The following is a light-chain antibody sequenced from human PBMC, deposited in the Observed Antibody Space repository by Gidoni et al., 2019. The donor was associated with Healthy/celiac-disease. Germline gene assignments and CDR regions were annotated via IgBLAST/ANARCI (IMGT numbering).Light chain of an antibody. CDR2: KAS. V-gene: IGKV1-5*03. J-gene: IGKJ1*01. CDR3: QQYNSYPWT. Sequence: DIQMTQSPSTLSASVGDRSTITCRARQCISSWLAWNQQKAGKAPKVLISKASTLESGVPSRFSGSGSGTEFTLTISSLQPDDFATYYCQQYNSYPWTFGQGTKVEIK. CDR1: QCISSW.